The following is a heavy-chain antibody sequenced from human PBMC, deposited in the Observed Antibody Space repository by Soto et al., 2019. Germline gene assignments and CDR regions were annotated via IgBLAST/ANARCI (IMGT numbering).Heavy chain of an antibody. J-gene: IGHJ4*02. Sequence: LSLSCTVSGGSISSGGYYWSWIRQHPGKCLEWIGYIYYSGSTYYNPSLKSRVTISVDKSKNKFSLKLRFVTGAATVGDYCGRGLGRSPAHFDNWGQRTMFTVSS. CDR2: IYYSGST. V-gene: IGHV4-31*03. CDR1: GGSISSGGYY. D-gene: IGHD6-13*01. CDR3: GRGLGRSPAHFDN.